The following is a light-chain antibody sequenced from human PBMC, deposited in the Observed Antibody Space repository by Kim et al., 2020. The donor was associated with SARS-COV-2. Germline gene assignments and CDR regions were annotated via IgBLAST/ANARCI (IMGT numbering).Light chain of an antibody. Sequence: NFMLTQPHSVSESPGKTVTISCTRSSGSIASNYVQWYQQRPGSAPTTVIYEDNQRPSGVPDRFSGSIDSSSNSASLTISGLKTEEEADYYCQSYDSSNHWVFGGGTKVTVL. V-gene: IGLV6-57*03. J-gene: IGLJ3*02. CDR2: EDN. CDR3: QSYDSSNHWV. CDR1: SGSIASNY.